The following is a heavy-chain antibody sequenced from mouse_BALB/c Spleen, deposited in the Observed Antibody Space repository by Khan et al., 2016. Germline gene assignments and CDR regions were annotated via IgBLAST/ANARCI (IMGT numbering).Heavy chain of an antibody. CDR3: ATRDYYGSAFAY. J-gene: IGHJ3*01. V-gene: IGHV3-8*02. Sequence: VQLKESGPSLAKPSQTLSLTCSVTGDSITSGHWNWIRKFPGNKFDFMGYISHSGDSYYNPSLKSRISITRDTSKNQYYLQLNSVTTEDTATDYYATRDYYGSAFAYWGQGTLVTVSA. D-gene: IGHD1-2*01. CDR2: ISHSGDS. CDR1: GDSITSGH.